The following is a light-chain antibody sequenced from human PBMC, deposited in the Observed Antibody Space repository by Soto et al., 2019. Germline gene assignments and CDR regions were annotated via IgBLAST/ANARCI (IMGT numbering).Light chain of an antibody. CDR2: ENN. CDR1: SSNIGNNY. CDR3: GTWDSSLSAHV. Sequence: QSVLTQPPSVSAAPGQKVTIYCSGSSSNIGNNYVSWYQQLPGTAPKLLIYENNKRPSGIPDRFSGSKSGTSATLGITGLQTGDEADYYCGTWDSSLSAHVFGTGTKLTVL. J-gene: IGLJ1*01. V-gene: IGLV1-51*02.